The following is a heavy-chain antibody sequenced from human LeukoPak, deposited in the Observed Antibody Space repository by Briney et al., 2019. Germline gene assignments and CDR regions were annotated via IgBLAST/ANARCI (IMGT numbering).Heavy chain of an antibody. CDR3: ARYGSGRNYIDPFDF. D-gene: IGHD3-10*01. V-gene: IGHV3-48*01. CDR1: GFSFSRHA. CDR2: ISGGSDII. Sequence: GGSLRLSCVASGFSFSRHAMNWVRQAPGKGLEWISYISGGSDIIEYADSVRGRFTISRDNGRGSLYLQMNSLRVEDTAVYYCARYGSGRNYIDPFDFWGQGTLVAVSS. J-gene: IGHJ4*02.